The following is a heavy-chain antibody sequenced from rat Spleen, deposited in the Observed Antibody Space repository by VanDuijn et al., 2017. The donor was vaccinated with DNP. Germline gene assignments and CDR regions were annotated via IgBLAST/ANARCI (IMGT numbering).Heavy chain of an antibody. J-gene: IGHJ2*01. CDR1: GFTFSNYD. CDR3: ARQLVTVFDY. D-gene: IGHD1-1*01. CDR2: ISTGGGNT. Sequence: EVRLVESGGDLVQPGRSMKLSCAASGFTFSNYDMAWVRQAPKKGLEWVATISTGGGNTYYRDSVKGRFTISRDNAKNTQYLQMDSLSSEDTATYYCARQLVTVFDYWGQGVMVTVSS. V-gene: IGHV5S23*01.